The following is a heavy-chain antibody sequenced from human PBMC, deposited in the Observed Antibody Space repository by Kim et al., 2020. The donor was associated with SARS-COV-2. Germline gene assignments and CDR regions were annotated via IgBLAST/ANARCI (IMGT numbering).Heavy chain of an antibody. CDR3: AREVTAGMDV. CDR1: GGSISSGDYF. Sequence: SETLSLTCTVSGGSISSGDYFWSWIRQPPGKGLEWIGYIYDSGDTYYNTSLKRRITISADTSKNQFSLKLSSVTAADTAVYYCAREVTAGMDVWGQGTSVTVSS. CDR2: IYDSGDT. J-gene: IGHJ6*02. V-gene: IGHV4-30-4*01. D-gene: IGHD4-4*01.